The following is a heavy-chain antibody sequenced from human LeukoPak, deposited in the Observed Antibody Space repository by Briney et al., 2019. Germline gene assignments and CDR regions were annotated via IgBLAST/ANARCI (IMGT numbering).Heavy chain of an antibody. D-gene: IGHD3-22*01. CDR2: IYYSGST. Sequence: PSETLSLTCAVYGGSFSGYYWSWIRQPPGKGLEWIGSIYYSGSTYYNPSLKSRVTISVDTSKNQFSLKLSSVTAADTAVYYCARLRDYYDSSGYYYGYFDYWGQGTLVTVSS. V-gene: IGHV4-34*01. J-gene: IGHJ4*02. CDR1: GGSFSGYY. CDR3: ARLRDYYDSSGYYYGYFDY.